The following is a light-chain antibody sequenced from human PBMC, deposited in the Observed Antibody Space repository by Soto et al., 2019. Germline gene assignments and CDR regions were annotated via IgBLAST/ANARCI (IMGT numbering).Light chain of an antibody. V-gene: IGKV3-20*01. J-gene: IGKJ2*01. Sequence: EIVLTQSPGTLSLSPGERATLSCRASQSVSSSYLAWYQQKPGQAPRLLIYGASSRATGIPDRFSGSGSGTDFTLTISRLDPEDFAVYYCQQYGSSHPYTFGQGTKLVIK. CDR3: QQYGSSHPYT. CDR2: GAS. CDR1: QSVSSSY.